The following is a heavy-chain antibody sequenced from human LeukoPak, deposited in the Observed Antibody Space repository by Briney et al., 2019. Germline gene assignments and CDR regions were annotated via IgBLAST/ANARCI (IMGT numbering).Heavy chain of an antibody. CDR2: INHSGNT. CDR1: GGSFSGYY. J-gene: IGHJ4*02. V-gene: IGHV4-34*01. D-gene: IGHD6-19*01. CDR3: ARGGWYKIDY. Sequence: PSETLSLTCAVYGGSFSGYYWSWIRQPPGKGLEWIGEINHSGNTNYNPSLKSRVTISVDTSKNQFSLKLSSVTAADTAVYYCARGGWYKIDYWGQGTLVTVSS.